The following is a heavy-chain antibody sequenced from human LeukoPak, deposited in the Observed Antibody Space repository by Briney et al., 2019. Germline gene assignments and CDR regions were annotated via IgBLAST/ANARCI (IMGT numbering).Heavy chain of an antibody. CDR2: ISGGGGST. CDR3: ATSSSVRDFDY. D-gene: IGHD6-6*01. V-gene: IGHV3-23*01. Sequence: GGSLRLSCAASGFSFSSYVMTWVRQAPGRGLEWVSGISGGGGSTEYTASVKDRFNSSRDNSKSMLYLRMDSLRVEDTAIYYCATSSSVRDFDYWGQGTPVTVSS. CDR1: GFSFSSYV. J-gene: IGHJ4*02.